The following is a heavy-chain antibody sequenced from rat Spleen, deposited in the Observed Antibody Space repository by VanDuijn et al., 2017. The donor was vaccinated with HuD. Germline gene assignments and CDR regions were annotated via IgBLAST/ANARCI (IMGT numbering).Heavy chain of an antibody. J-gene: IGHJ3*01. V-gene: IGHV5-29*01. D-gene: IGHD4-3*01. CDR2: ISYGDSSGHSST. CDR3: VRQDTSGYSNWFAY. CDR1: GFTFSDYG. Sequence: EVQLVESGGGLVQPGRSLKLSCAASGFTFSDYGVAWVRQAPTTGLEWVATISYGDSSGHSSTYYRDSVKGRFTVSRDNAKNTLYLQLDSLRSEDTATYYCVRQDTSGYSNWFAYWGQGTLVTVSS.